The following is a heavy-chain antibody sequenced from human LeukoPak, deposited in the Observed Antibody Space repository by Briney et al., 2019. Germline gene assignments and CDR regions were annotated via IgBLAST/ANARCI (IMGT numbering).Heavy chain of an antibody. CDR3: AGDYIYPSSWYFSDY. J-gene: IGHJ4*02. CDR1: GFTFDDYG. V-gene: IGHV3-20*04. D-gene: IGHD6-13*01. CDR2: INWNHCST. Sequence: GGSLRLSCAASGFTFDDYGMSWVRQAPAKGLEWVSGINWNHCSTGYADSLKDRFTISRDNAKNSLYPQMNILRPEDTGVYYCAGDYIYPSSWYFSDYWGQGTLVTVSS.